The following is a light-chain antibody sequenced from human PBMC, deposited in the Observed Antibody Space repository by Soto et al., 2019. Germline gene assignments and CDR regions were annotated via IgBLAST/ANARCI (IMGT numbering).Light chain of an antibody. CDR3: CSYAGIRV. CDR2: EVN. J-gene: IGLJ3*02. V-gene: IGLV2-23*02. Sequence: QAVVSQPASVSGSPGQSITISCTGTSGDVGGYNLVSWYQQHPGKAPKVMIYEVNKRPSGISNRFSGSKSGNTASLTISGLQAEDEADYYCCSYAGIRVFGGGTKLTV. CDR1: SGDVGGYNL.